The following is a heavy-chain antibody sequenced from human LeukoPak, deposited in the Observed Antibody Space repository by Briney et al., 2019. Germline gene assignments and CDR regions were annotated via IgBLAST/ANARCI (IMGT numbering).Heavy chain of an antibody. Sequence: PGGSLRLSCAASGFTFSSYAMHWVRQAPGKGLEWVAVISYDGSNKYYADSVKGRFTISRDNSKNTLYLQMNSLRAEDTAVYYCARELKVFGVVTHGYYYYMDVWGKGTTVTVSS. V-gene: IGHV3-30*01. J-gene: IGHJ6*03. D-gene: IGHD3-3*01. CDR1: GFTFSSYA. CDR3: ARELKVFGVVTHGYYYYMDV. CDR2: ISYDGSNK.